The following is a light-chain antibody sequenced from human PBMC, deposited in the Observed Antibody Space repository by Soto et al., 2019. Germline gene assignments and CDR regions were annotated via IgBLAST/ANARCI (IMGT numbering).Light chain of an antibody. CDR2: DAS. Sequence: DIQMTQSPSTLPASVGDRVTITCRASQSIGTWLAWYQQKPGEAPKLLIYDASTLESGVPSRFSGSGSGTEFTLTISSLQPDDFATYYCQQYDTYSMYTFGPGTKVDIK. J-gene: IGKJ2*01. CDR1: QSIGTW. V-gene: IGKV1-5*01. CDR3: QQYDTYSMYT.